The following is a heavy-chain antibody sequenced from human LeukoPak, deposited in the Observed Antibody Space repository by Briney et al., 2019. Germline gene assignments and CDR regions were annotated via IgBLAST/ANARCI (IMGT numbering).Heavy chain of an antibody. J-gene: IGHJ4*02. CDR2: IADNSNQI. D-gene: IGHD4-17*01. V-gene: IGHV3-48*01. Sequence: GGSLRLSCAASGFTFSRHSMHWVRQAPGKGPEWVSFIADNSNQIDYADSVKGRFTISRDNAKKSFYLQMNSLRAEDTAVYYCARNDYGDYGFDYWGQGTLVTVSS. CDR3: ARNDYGDYGFDY. CDR1: GFTFSRHS.